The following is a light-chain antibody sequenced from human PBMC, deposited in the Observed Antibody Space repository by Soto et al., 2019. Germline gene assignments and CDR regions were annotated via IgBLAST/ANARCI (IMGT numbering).Light chain of an antibody. V-gene: IGLV3-21*02. Sequence: SYELTQPPSVSVAPGQTARIPCGGDNIGSKSVYWYQQKPGQAPVVVVYDGSGRPSGIPERFSGSNSGTTATLTISRVEAGDEADYFCQVWDSTSDHYVFGAGTKVTVL. CDR3: QVWDSTSDHYV. CDR2: DGS. J-gene: IGLJ1*01. CDR1: NIGSKS.